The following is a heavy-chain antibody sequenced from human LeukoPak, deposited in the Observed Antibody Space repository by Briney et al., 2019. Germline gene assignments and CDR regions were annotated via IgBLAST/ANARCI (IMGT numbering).Heavy chain of an antibody. Sequence: ASVKVSCKASGYTFTSYDINWVRQATGQGLEWMGWMNPNSGNTGYEQKFQGRVTMTRNTSISTAYMELSSLRSEDTAVYYCATMVRGPKNWFDPWGQGTLVTVSS. CDR3: ATMVRGPKNWFDP. CDR2: MNPNSGNT. D-gene: IGHD3-10*01. CDR1: GYTFTSYD. J-gene: IGHJ5*02. V-gene: IGHV1-8*01.